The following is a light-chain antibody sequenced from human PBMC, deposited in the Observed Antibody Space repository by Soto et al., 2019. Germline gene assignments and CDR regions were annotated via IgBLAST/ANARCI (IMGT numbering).Light chain of an antibody. V-gene: IGKV1-39*01. CDR1: QGISSY. CDR2: AAS. Sequence: DIQMTQSPSSLSASVGDRVTITCRSSQGISSYLHWYQQKPGQVPKLLIYAASSLQSGVPSRFSGRGFGTEYTLTNSSLQPEDFATYYCQQSYGTATFGQGTKLEIK. CDR3: QQSYGTAT. J-gene: IGKJ2*01.